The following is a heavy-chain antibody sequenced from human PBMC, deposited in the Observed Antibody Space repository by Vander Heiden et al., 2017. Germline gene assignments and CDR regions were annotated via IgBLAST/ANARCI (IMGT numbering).Heavy chain of an antibody. CDR1: GFTFSSYD. Sequence: EVQLVESGGGLVQPGGSLRLSCAASGFTFSSYDLHWVRQATGKGLEWVSAMGTAGDTYYPGSVKGRFTISRENAKNSLYLQMNSLRAGDTAVYYCARAWSGGFDAFDIWGQGTMVTVSS. J-gene: IGHJ3*02. V-gene: IGHV3-13*01. D-gene: IGHD3-16*01. CDR3: ARAWSGGFDAFDI. CDR2: MGTAGDT.